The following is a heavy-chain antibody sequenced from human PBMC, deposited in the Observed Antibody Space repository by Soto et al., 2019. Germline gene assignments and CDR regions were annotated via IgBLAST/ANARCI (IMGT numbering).Heavy chain of an antibody. CDR2: INHSGST. J-gene: IGHJ6*02. CDR1: GGSFSGYY. Sequence: SETLSLTCAVYGGSFSGYYWSWIRHPPREGLEWIGEINHSGSTNYNPSLKSRVTISVDTSKNQFSLKLSSVTAADTAVYYCARLNQQQLVPRYYYYGMDVWGQGTTVTVSS. D-gene: IGHD6-13*01. V-gene: IGHV4-34*01. CDR3: ARLNQQQLVPRYYYYGMDV.